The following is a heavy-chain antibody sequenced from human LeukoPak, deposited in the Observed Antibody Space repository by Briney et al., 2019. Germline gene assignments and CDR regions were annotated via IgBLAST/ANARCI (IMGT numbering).Heavy chain of an antibody. J-gene: IGHJ4*02. CDR1: GGTFSNYA. Sequence: ASVKVSCKAPGGTFSNYAINWVRQAPGQGLGWMGGITPIFGTANYVQKFQGRVTITADESTSTAYMELSRLRSEDTAIYYCARASSDDTAMATPFAYWGQGTLVTVSS. D-gene: IGHD5-18*01. V-gene: IGHV1-69*13. CDR2: ITPIFGTA. CDR3: ARASSDDTAMATPFAY.